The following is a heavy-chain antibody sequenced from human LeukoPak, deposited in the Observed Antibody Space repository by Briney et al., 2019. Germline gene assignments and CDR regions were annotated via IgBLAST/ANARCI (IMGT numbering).Heavy chain of an antibody. CDR1: GFTFSTYW. Sequence: PGGSLRLSCAASGFTFSTYWMHWVRQAPGKGLVWVSRINSDGSSTSYADSVKGRFTISRDNAKNTLYLQMNSLRAEDTAVYYCAKAGGYCTNGVCYTSYYFDYWGQGTLVTVSS. CDR2: INSDGSST. D-gene: IGHD2-8*01. J-gene: IGHJ4*02. CDR3: AKAGGYCTNGVCYTSYYFDY. V-gene: IGHV3-74*01.